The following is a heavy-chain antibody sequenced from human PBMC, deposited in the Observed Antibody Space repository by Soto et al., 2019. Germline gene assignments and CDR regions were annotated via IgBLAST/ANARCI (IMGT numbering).Heavy chain of an antibody. D-gene: IGHD2-2*01. Sequence: EVQLVESGGGLVQPGGSLRLSCAASGFTFSSYWMSWVRQAPGKGLEWVANIKQDGSEKYYVDSVKGRFTISRDNAKNSLYLQMNSLRAEDTALYYCAREGIVVVPAATPFDYWGQGTLVTVSS. CDR3: AREGIVVVPAATPFDY. J-gene: IGHJ4*02. CDR2: IKQDGSEK. CDR1: GFTFSSYW. V-gene: IGHV3-7*01.